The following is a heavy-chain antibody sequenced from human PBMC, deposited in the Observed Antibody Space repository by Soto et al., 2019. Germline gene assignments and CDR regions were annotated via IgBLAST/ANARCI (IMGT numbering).Heavy chain of an antibody. Sequence: ASVKVSCKASGGTFSSYAISWVRQAPGQGLEWMGGIIPIFGTANYAQKFQGRVTITADESTSTAYMELSSLRSEDTAVYYCARDLSMATSNYCYYGMDVWGQGTTVTVSS. D-gene: IGHD5-12*01. V-gene: IGHV1-69*13. J-gene: IGHJ6*02. CDR1: GGTFSSYA. CDR3: ARDLSMATSNYCYYGMDV. CDR2: IIPIFGTA.